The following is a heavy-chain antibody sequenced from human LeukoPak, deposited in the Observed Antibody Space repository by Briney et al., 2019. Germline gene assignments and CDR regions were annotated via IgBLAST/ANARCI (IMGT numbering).Heavy chain of an antibody. D-gene: IGHD3-3*01. Sequence: NPGGSLRLSCAASGFTFSSYSMNWVRQAPGKGLEWVSSISSSSSYIYYADSVKGRFTISRDNAKNSLYLQMNSLRAEDTAVYYCARDVFVIGTYYDFCSGYSSGYMDVWGKGTTVTVSS. CDR2: ISSSSSYI. J-gene: IGHJ6*03. CDR1: GFTFSSYS. CDR3: ARDVFVIGTYYDFCSGYSSGYMDV. V-gene: IGHV3-21*01.